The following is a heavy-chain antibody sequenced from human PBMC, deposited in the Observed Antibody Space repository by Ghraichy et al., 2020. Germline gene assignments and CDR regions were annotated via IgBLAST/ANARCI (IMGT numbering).Heavy chain of an antibody. D-gene: IGHD2-2*01. J-gene: IGHJ4*02. CDR1: GVSISNSLYY. CDR2: INYNGNN. Sequence: SETLSLTCTVSGVSISNSLYYWAWRRQPPGKGLGWIGSINYNGNNYYKPSNKSRVTISVNTSKNQFSLRLTSGTAADTAVYFCSREKISTSRTEYWGQEALVIVS. CDR3: SREKISTSRTEY. V-gene: IGHV4-39*02.